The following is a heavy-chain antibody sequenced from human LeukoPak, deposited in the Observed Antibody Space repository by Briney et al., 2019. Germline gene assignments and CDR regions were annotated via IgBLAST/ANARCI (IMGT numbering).Heavy chain of an antibody. D-gene: IGHD3-10*01. CDR1: GGSISSYY. Sequence: SETLSLTCTVSGGSISSYYWSWIRQPPGKGLEWSGYIYYSGSTNYNPSLKRRVTISVDTSKNQFSLKLSSVTAADTAVYYCARHYYYGSGTYYFDYWGQGTLVTVSS. J-gene: IGHJ4*02. CDR3: ARHYYYGSGTYYFDY. V-gene: IGHV4-59*08. CDR2: IYYSGST.